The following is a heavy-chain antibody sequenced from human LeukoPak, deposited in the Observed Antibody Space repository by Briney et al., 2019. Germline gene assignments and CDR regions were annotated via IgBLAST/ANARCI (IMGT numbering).Heavy chain of an antibody. Sequence: ASVKVSCKASGYTFTSYYMHWVRQAPGQGLEWMGIINPSGGSTSYAQKFQGRVTMTRDMSTSTVYMELSSLRAEDTAVYYCAKDLGITIFRLGAFDIWGQGTMVTVSS. J-gene: IGHJ3*02. D-gene: IGHD3-9*01. CDR3: AKDLGITIFRLGAFDI. V-gene: IGHV1-46*01. CDR1: GYTFTSYY. CDR2: INPSGGST.